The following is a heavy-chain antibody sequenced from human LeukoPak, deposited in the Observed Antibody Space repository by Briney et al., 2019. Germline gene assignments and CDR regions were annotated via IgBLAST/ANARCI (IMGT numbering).Heavy chain of an antibody. V-gene: IGHV4-39*01. CDR2: INHSGST. CDR3: ARARDIVVVVAATHFDY. CDR1: GGSISSGGYY. J-gene: IGHJ4*02. Sequence: SETLSLTCTVSGGSISSGGYYWSWIRQPPGKGLEWIGEINHSGSTNYNPSLKSRVTISVDTSKNQFSLKLSSVTAADTAVYYCARARDIVVVVAATHFDYWGQGTLVTVSS. D-gene: IGHD2-15*01.